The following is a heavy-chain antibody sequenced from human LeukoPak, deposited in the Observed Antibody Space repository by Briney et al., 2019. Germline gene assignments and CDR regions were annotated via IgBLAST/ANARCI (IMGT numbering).Heavy chain of an antibody. CDR3: AKAGDCTNGVCSNFDY. D-gene: IGHD2-8*01. V-gene: IGHV3-23*01. CDR1: GFTFRSYA. J-gene: IGHJ4*02. CDR2: ISGGGGTT. Sequence: GGSLRLSCAASGFTFRSYAMSWVRQAPGKGLEWVSNISGGGGTTYYADSVKGRFTISRDNSRNTLYLQMNSLRAEDTAVYYCAKAGDCTNGVCSNFDYWGQGTQVTVSS.